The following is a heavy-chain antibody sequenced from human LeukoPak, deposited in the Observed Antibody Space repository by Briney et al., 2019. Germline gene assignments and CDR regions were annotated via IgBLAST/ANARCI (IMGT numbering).Heavy chain of an antibody. CDR3: AKQGSCSGGSCYAHHFDS. V-gene: IGHV3-30*18. J-gene: IGHJ4*02. Sequence: GRSLRLSCAASGFTFTHYGMHWVRQAPGKGLEWVALISLDGSSKFYADFVKGRFTISRDNSKNTLYLQMNSLRAEDTAVYHCAKQGSCSGGSCYAHHFDSWGQGTLVTVSS. D-gene: IGHD2-15*01. CDR1: GFTFTHYG. CDR2: ISLDGSSK.